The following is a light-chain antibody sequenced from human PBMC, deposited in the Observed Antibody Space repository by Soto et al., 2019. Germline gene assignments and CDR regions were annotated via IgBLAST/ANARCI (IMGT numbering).Light chain of an antibody. CDR1: QTISSW. V-gene: IGKV3-20*01. CDR3: HTYDNSQLT. CDR2: GAY. J-gene: IGKJ4*01. Sequence: SRYTMSGSVGYRVTITCLASQTISSWLAWYQQKHGQANRIIIYGAYSRATGITDRFSGGGSGTDFTLTIRRMEPEEFALYYCHTYDNSQLTGGGGTQLAIK.